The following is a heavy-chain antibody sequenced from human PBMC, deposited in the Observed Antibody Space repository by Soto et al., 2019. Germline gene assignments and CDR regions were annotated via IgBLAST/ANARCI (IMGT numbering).Heavy chain of an antibody. Sequence: QVQLQESGPGLVKPSETLSLTCTVSGGSVSSGRYYWSWIRQPLGKGLEWIGYIYYSGGTNYNPSLKSRVNISGDTSKNQFPLKLSSVTAADTAVYYCARDLTYSSGWYGENWFDPWGQGTLVTVSS. CDR1: GGSVSSGRYY. CDR3: ARDLTYSSGWYGENWFDP. CDR2: IYYSGGT. D-gene: IGHD6-19*01. V-gene: IGHV4-61*01. J-gene: IGHJ5*02.